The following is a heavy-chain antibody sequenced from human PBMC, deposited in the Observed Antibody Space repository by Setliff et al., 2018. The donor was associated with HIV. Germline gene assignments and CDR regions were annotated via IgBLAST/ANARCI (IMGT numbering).Heavy chain of an antibody. CDR2: IRYDGSNQ. CDR3: AKDRDYSNWDYDAFDI. J-gene: IGHJ3*02. V-gene: IGHV3-30*02. Sequence: GGSLRLSCAASGFTFRNYGMQWVRQAQGKGLEWVAFIRYDGSNQYYADSGKGRFTISRDNSKNKLYLQMNSLRAEDTAVYYCAKDRDYSNWDYDAFDIWGQGTMVTVSS. CDR1: GFTFRNYG. D-gene: IGHD1-7*01.